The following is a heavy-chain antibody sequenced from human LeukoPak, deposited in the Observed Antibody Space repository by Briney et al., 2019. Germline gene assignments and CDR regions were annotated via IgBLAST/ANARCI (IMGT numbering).Heavy chain of an antibody. J-gene: IGHJ4*02. CDR1: GFTFGKYW. V-gene: IGHV3-30*03. D-gene: IGHD2-15*01. CDR2: ISYDGSNK. CDR3: ARGADLVVAAPTYFDY. Sequence: GSLRLSCVASGFTFGKYWMSWVRQAPGKGLEWVAVISYDGSNKYYADSVKGRFTISRDNSKNTLYLQMNSLRAEDTAVYYCARGADLVVAAPTYFDYWGQGTLVTVSS.